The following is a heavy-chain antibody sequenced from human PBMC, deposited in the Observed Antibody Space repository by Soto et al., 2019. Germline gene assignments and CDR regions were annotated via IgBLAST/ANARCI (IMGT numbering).Heavy chain of an antibody. V-gene: IGHV4-4*07. D-gene: IGHD1-1*01. CDR1: GASVGGFY. Sequence: SETLSLTCTVSGASVGGFYWVWMRKSAGKGLEWIGRIYAIGTTDYNPSLKSRVMMSVDTSKKQFSLKLRSVTAADTAVYYCVRDGTKTLRDWFDPWGQGISVTVS. CDR2: IYAIGTT. J-gene: IGHJ5*02. CDR3: VRDGTKTLRDWFDP.